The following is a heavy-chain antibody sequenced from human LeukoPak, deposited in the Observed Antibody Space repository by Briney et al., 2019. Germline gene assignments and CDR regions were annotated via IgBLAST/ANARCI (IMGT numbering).Heavy chain of an antibody. J-gene: IGHJ4*02. CDR2: IIPILGIA. CDR3: AVTMVRGRRWYFDY. D-gene: IGHD3-10*01. CDR1: GGTFSSYA. V-gene: IGHV1-69*04. Sequence: GASVKVSCKASGGTFSSYAISWVRQAPGQGLEWMGRIIPILGIANYAQKFQGRVTITADKSTSTAYMELSSLRSEDTAVYYCAVTMVRGRRWYFDYWGQGTLVTVSS.